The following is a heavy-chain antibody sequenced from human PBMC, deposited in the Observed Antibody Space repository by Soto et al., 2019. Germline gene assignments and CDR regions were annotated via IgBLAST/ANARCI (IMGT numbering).Heavy chain of an antibody. Sequence: PGGSLRLSCAASGFTFSAYAMSWVRQAPWKGLQWVSGVGGSDTDKHYADSVRGRFTVSRDNSKNTLYLQMNSLRVDDTAVYYCAKDATAVNGVWDPFDMWGQGTEVTVSS. CDR2: VGGSDTDK. CDR1: GFTFSAYA. V-gene: IGHV3-23*01. CDR3: AKDATAVNGVWDPFDM. J-gene: IGHJ3*02. D-gene: IGHD2-8*01.